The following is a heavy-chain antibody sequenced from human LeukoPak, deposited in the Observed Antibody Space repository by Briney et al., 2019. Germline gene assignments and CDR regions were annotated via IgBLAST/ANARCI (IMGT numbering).Heavy chain of an antibody. CDR2: ISQDGSGT. D-gene: IGHD7-27*01. Sequence: PGGSLRLSCAASGFTFNSFFLNWVRLTPGRELEWVACISQDGSGTFYMDSVRGRFTISRDNTKNSLYLQMDSLRAEDTAVYFCVRDLGHSRHYFEYWGQGALVTVSS. CDR1: GFTFNSFF. V-gene: IGHV3-7*01. J-gene: IGHJ4*02. CDR3: VRDLGHSRHYFEY.